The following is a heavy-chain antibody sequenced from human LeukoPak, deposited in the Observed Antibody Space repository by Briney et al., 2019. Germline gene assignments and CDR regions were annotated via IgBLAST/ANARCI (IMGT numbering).Heavy chain of an antibody. CDR2: IWYDGSNE. J-gene: IGHJ5*02. Sequence: PGGSLRLSCAASGFTFSSYGMHWVRQAPGKGLEWVAVIWYDGSNEYYTDSVKGRFTISRDNSKNTLYLQMNSLRAEDTAVYYCAASSHNICTGGSCYPSWFDPWGQGTLVTVSS. CDR3: AASSHNICTGGSCYPSWFDP. CDR1: GFTFSSYG. V-gene: IGHV3-33*01. D-gene: IGHD2-15*01.